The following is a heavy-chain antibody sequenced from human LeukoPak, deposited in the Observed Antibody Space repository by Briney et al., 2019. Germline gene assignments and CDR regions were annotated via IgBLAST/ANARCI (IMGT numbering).Heavy chain of an antibody. CDR1: GFTFSSYA. V-gene: IGHV3-23*01. Sequence: GGSLRLSCAASGFTFSSYAMSWVRRAPGKGLEWVSGISGSGGSTYYADSVKGRFTISRDNSKNTLYLQMNSLRAEDTAIYFCAKLIVASDYWGQGTLVTVSS. J-gene: IGHJ4*02. CDR2: ISGSGGST. D-gene: IGHD2/OR15-2a*01. CDR3: AKLIVASDY.